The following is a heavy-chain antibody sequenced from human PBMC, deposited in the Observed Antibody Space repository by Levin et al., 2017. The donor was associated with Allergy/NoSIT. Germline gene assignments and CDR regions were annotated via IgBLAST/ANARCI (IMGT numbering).Heavy chain of an antibody. Sequence: GGSLRLSCAASGFTFSSYSMNWVRQAPGKGLEWVSSISSSSSYIYYADSVKGRFTISRDNAKNSLYLQMNSLRAEDTAVYYCARVPVTTVTIPEWYFDLWGRGTLVTVSS. CDR1: GFTFSSYS. V-gene: IGHV3-21*01. CDR3: ARVPVTTVTIPEWYFDL. D-gene: IGHD4-17*01. CDR2: ISSSSSYI. J-gene: IGHJ2*01.